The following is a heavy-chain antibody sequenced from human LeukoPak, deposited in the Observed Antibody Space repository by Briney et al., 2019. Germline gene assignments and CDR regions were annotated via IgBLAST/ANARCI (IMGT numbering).Heavy chain of an antibody. CDR2: IYYSGST. V-gene: IGHV4-39*07. CDR1: GGSISSSSYY. D-gene: IGHD3-16*02. Sequence: ASETLSLTCTVSGGSISSSSYYWGWIRQPPGKGLEWIGSIYYSGSTYYNPSLKSRVTISVDTSKNQFSLKLSSVTAADTAVYYCARLWPWHYDYVWGSYRSEAFDIWGQGTMVTVSS. J-gene: IGHJ3*02. CDR3: ARLWPWHYDYVWGSYRSEAFDI.